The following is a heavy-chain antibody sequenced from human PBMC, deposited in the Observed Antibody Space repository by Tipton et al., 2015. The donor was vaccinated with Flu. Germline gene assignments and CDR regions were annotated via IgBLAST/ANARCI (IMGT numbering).Heavy chain of an antibody. D-gene: IGHD3-10*02. CDR3: ARHTGDSVRGVIDY. J-gene: IGHJ4*02. CDR1: GDSISSRYY. CDR2: IHHSGST. V-gene: IGHV4-38-2*01. Sequence: TLSLTCAVSGDSISSRYYWGWIRQPPGRGLEWIGNIHHSGSTYYNPSLKSRLTMSVDTSKNQFSLKLSSVTAADTAVYYCARHTGDSVRGVIDYWGQGTLVSVSS.